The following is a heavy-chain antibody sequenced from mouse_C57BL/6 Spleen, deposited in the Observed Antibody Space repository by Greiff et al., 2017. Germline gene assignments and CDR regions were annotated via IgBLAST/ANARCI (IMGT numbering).Heavy chain of an antibody. J-gene: IGHJ2*01. CDR1: GYTFTSYW. CDR3: ARSLYYDYLYYFDY. CDR2: IHPNSGST. Sequence: VQLQQPGAELVKPGASVKLSCKASGYTFTSYWMHWVKQRPGQGLEWIGMIHPNSGSTNYNEKFKSKATLTVDKSSSTAYMQLSSLTSEDSAVYYCARSLYYDYLYYFDYWGQGTTLTVSS. D-gene: IGHD2-4*01. V-gene: IGHV1-64*01.